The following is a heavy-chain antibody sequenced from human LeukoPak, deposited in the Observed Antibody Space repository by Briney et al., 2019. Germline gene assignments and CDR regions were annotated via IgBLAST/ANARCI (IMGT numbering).Heavy chain of an antibody. CDR2: ISGSGGST. CDR1: GFTFSDYY. Sequence: TGGSLRLSCAAPGFTFSDYYMSWIRQAPGKGLEWVSAISGSGGSTYYADSVKGRFTISRDNSKNTLYLQMNSLRAEDTAVYYCAKDRTRYFDYWGQGTLVTVSS. CDR3: AKDRTRYFDY. V-gene: IGHV3-23*01. J-gene: IGHJ4*02. D-gene: IGHD3-3*01.